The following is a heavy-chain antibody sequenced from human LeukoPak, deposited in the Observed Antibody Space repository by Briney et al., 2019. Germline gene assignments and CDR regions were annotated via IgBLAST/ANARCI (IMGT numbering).Heavy chain of an antibody. CDR1: GFTFRSYE. CDR2: ISSSSSTI. Sequence: GGSLRLSCAASGFTFRSYEMNWVRQAPGKGLEWGSYISSSSSTIYYADSVKGRFTTSRDNAKNSLYLKMNSLRADDTAVYYCARTGRYGDSSHYYYYYGMDVWGQGTTVTVSS. D-gene: IGHD4-17*01. CDR3: ARTGRYGDSSHYYYYYGMDV. V-gene: IGHV3-48*03. J-gene: IGHJ6*01.